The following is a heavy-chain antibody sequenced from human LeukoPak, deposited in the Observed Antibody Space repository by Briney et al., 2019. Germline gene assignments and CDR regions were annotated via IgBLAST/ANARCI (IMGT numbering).Heavy chain of an antibody. CDR2: ISAYNGNT. CDR1: GYTFPSYG. D-gene: IGHD6-19*01. Sequence: ASVKVSCKASGYTFPSYGISWVRQAPGQGLEGMGGISAYNGNTNYAQKLQGRVTMTTDTSTSTAYMELRSLRSDDTAVYYCAGSSSYSSGWYMIDYWGQGTLVTVSS. J-gene: IGHJ4*02. V-gene: IGHV1-18*01. CDR3: AGSSSYSSGWYMIDY.